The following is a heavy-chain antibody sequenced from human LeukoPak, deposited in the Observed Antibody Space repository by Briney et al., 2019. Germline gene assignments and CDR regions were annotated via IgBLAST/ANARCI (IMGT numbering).Heavy chain of an antibody. D-gene: IGHD4-23*01. CDR1: GGSISSGGYS. Sequence: PSETLSLTCAVSGGSISSGGYSWSWVRQPPGKGLEWIGEIYHSGSTNYNPSLKSRVTISVDKSKNQFSLKLSSVTAADTAVYYCARAGTVVILYAFDIWGQGTMVTVSS. CDR2: IYHSGST. J-gene: IGHJ3*02. CDR3: ARAGTVVILYAFDI. V-gene: IGHV4-30-2*01.